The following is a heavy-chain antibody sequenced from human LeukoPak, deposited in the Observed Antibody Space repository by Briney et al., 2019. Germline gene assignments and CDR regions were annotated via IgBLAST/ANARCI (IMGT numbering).Heavy chain of an antibody. J-gene: IGHJ4*02. Sequence: PSETLSLTCTVSGVSISSYYWSWIRQPPGKGLEWIGYIYYSGSTNYNPSLKSRVTISVDTSKNQFSLKLSSVTAADTAVYYCARYGGSGSYYYYFDYWGQGTLVTVSS. CDR3: ARYGGSGSYYYYFDY. CDR2: IYYSGST. V-gene: IGHV4-59*01. CDR1: GVSISSYY. D-gene: IGHD3-10*01.